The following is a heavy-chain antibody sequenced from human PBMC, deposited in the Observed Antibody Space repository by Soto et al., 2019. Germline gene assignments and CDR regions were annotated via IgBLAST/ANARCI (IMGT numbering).Heavy chain of an antibody. CDR2: IQPIDAST. D-gene: IGHD5-18*01. J-gene: IGHJ6*02. V-gene: IGHV1-46*01. CDR3: ARKGYTYRKSGLDV. Sequence: QAHLEQSGTEVKNPGASVKVSCKASGYAFTNYYMHWVRQTPGQGLEWVGVIQPIDASTRYTQKFQDRVTLTTDTSTSTVYLELTSLKSDDTAVYYCARKGYTYRKSGLDVWGQRTTVIVSS. CDR1: GYAFTNYY.